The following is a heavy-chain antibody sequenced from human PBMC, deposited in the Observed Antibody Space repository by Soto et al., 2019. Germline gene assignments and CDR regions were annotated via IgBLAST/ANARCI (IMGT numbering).Heavy chain of an antibody. D-gene: IGHD6-19*01. J-gene: IGHJ4*02. CDR1: GFTFISYA. Sequence: GGSLRLSCAASGFTFISYAMHWVRQAPGKGLEWVAVISYDGSNKYYADSVKGRFTISRDNSKNTLYLQMNSLRAEDTAVYYCARAPSIAVAGTDYWGQGTLVTVSS. CDR3: ARAPSIAVAGTDY. CDR2: ISYDGSNK. V-gene: IGHV3-30-3*01.